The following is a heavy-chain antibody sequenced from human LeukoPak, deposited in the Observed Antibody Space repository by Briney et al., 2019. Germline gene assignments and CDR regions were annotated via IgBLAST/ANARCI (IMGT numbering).Heavy chain of an antibody. D-gene: IGHD4-4*01. CDR2: IYSGGST. J-gene: IGHJ6*02. CDR3: ATKTTPLYYYYYGMDV. V-gene: IGHV3-66*01. CDR1: GFTVSSNY. Sequence: GGSLRLSCAASGFTVSSNYMSWVRQAPGKGLEWVSVIYSGGSTYYADSVKGRFTISRDNSKNTLYLQMNSLRAEDTAVYYCATKTTPLYYYYYGMDVWGQGTTVIVSS.